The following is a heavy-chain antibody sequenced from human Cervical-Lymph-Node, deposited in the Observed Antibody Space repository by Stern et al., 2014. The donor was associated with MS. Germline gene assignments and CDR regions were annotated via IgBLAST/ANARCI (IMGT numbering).Heavy chain of an antibody. CDR3: ARDGGAGWYDY. CDR1: GFTFSTYA. D-gene: IGHD6-19*01. V-gene: IGHV3-30*04. J-gene: IGHJ4*02. Sequence: VQLVESGGGMVQPGRSLRLSCAASGFTFSTYAMHWVRQSPGKGLEWVAVISNDGSNEYYVDSVNGRFTISRDNSQNTLYLEMNSLRAEDTAMYYCARDGGAGWYDYWGQGTLVTVSS. CDR2: ISNDGSNE.